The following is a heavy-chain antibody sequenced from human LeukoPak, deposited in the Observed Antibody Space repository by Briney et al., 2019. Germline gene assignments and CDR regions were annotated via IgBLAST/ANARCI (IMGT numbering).Heavy chain of an antibody. D-gene: IGHD3-9*01. Sequence: GGSLRLSCAASGFTFSSYAMSWVRQPPGKGLEWVSALSGSGHEAYYADAVKGRFTISRDNSKNTLFLQMNSLRAEDTAVYYCAKTGNDDILTGYYHWGQGSLVTVSS. CDR3: AKTGNDDILTGYYH. CDR2: LSGSGHEA. CDR1: GFTFSSYA. J-gene: IGHJ4*02. V-gene: IGHV3-23*01.